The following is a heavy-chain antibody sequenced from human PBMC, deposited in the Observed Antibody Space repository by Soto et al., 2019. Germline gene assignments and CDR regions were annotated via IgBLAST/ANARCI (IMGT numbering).Heavy chain of an antibody. D-gene: IGHD6-13*01. V-gene: IGHV3-23*01. J-gene: IGHJ4*02. CDR2: VSGSGTTT. Sequence: EVQLLESGGGLVQPGGSLRLSCSASGFTFGSYAMSWVRQAPGKRLDWVSAVSGSGTTTYYADSVKGRFAISRDNSKNTLYLQMNSLRAEDTAVYYCAKCYSSSWYQYDYWGQGTLVTVSS. CDR3: AKCYSSSWYQYDY. CDR1: GFTFGSYA.